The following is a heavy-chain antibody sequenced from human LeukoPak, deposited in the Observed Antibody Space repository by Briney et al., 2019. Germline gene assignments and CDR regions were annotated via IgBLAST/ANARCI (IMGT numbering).Heavy chain of an antibody. CDR1: GYTFTGYY. V-gene: IGHV1-2*02. Sequence: ASVKVSCKASGYTFTGYYMNCVGQAPGQGLEWMGWINPNSGGTNYAQKFQGRVTMTRDTSLSTAYMELSRLRSDDTAAYYCARGSFADSVSYLAFDYWGQGTLVTVSS. CDR3: ARGSFADSVSYLAFDY. CDR2: INPNSGGT. D-gene: IGHD1-26*01. J-gene: IGHJ4*02.